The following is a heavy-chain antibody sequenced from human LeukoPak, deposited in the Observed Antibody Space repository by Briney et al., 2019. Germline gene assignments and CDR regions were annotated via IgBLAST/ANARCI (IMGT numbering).Heavy chain of an antibody. J-gene: IGHJ6*03. CDR1: GFTVSSNY. CDR2: IYSGGST. CDR3: ASGSYPSYYYYYMDV. D-gene: IGHD1-26*01. Sequence: GGSLRLSCAASGFTVSSNYMSWVRQAPGKGLEWVSVIYSGGSTYYADSVKGRFTISRDNSKNTLYLQMNSLRAEDTAVYYCASGSYPSYYYYYMDVWGKGTTVTVS. V-gene: IGHV3-53*01.